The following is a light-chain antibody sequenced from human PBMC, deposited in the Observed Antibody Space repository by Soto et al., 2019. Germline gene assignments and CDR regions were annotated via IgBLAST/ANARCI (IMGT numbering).Light chain of an antibody. CDR1: QSVSRN. J-gene: IGKJ1*01. Sequence: IVWTQSPATLFLSPGEMATLSFGASQSVSRNLAWYQQKPCQAPRLLIYDASNRATGIPARFSGSGSVTDFTLTISRLEPEDFAVYYCQQYGSSPATFGQGTKVDIK. CDR2: DAS. CDR3: QQYGSSPAT. V-gene: IGKV3D-20*01.